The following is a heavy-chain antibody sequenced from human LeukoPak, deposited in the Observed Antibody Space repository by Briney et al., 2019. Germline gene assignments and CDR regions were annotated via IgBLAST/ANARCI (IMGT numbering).Heavy chain of an antibody. CDR3: ARHDILTGFDY. V-gene: IGHV4-39*01. CDR1: GDFIRSSSYY. CDR2: IYYSGNT. J-gene: IGHJ4*02. D-gene: IGHD3-9*01. Sequence: SETLSLPCTVWGDFIRSSSYYWGWSRQPPGKGLEWIGSIYYSGNTHYIPSLKSRDPISVDTSQNQFSLELSAVSGADTAVYYCARHDILTGFDYWGQGTLVTVSS.